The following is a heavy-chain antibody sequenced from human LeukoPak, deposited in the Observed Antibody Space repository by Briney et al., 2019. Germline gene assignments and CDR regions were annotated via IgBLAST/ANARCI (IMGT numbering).Heavy chain of an antibody. D-gene: IGHD1-26*01. J-gene: IGHJ3*02. Sequence: SVKVSCKASGGTFSSYAISWVRQAPGQGLEWMGGIIPIFGTANYAQKFQGRFTITADESTSTAYMELSSLRSEDTAVYYCARLVGLLGDAFDIWGQGTMVTVSS. CDR3: ARLVGLLGDAFDI. V-gene: IGHV1-69*01. CDR2: IIPIFGTA. CDR1: GGTFSSYA.